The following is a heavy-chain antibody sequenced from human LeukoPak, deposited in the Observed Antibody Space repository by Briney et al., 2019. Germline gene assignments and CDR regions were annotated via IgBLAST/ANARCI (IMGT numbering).Heavy chain of an antibody. V-gene: IGHV3-21*01. CDR2: ISGSGSYI. CDR3: AKDYTIFGVVYHVFDH. Sequence: GGSLRLSCAASGFTFSSYSMNWVRQAPGKGLEWVSSISGSGSYIYYADSVKGRFTISRDNAKNSLYLQMNSLRAEDTAVYYCAKDYTIFGVVYHVFDHWGQGTLVTVSS. CDR1: GFTFSSYS. J-gene: IGHJ4*02. D-gene: IGHD3-3*01.